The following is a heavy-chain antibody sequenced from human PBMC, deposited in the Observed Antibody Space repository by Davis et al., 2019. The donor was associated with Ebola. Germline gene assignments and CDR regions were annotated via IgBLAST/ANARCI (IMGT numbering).Heavy chain of an antibody. D-gene: IGHD1-26*01. J-gene: IGHJ4*02. CDR3: ARDTGGRFDY. CDR2: TYYRSKWYN. Sequence: LRLSCALSGDSVSSNSGAWDWIRQSPSRGLEWLGRTYYRSKWYNDYALSVKSRITINPDTSKNQFSLQLNSVTPEDTAVYYCARDTGGRFDYWGQGTLVTVSS. V-gene: IGHV6-1*01. CDR1: GDSVSSNSGA.